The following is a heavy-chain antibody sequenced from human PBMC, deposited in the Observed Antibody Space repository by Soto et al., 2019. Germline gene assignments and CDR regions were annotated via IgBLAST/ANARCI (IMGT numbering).Heavy chain of an antibody. CDR3: ATLWFGEGNY. CDR1: GGSISSSSYY. CDR2: IYYSGST. V-gene: IGHV4-39*01. Sequence: QLQLQESGPGLVKPSETLSLTCTVSGGSISSSSYYWGWIRQPPGKGLEWIGSIYYSGSTYYNPSLKSRVTISVDTSKNKFSLQLSSVTAADTAVYYCATLWFGEGNYWGQGTLVTVSS. J-gene: IGHJ4*02. D-gene: IGHD3-10*01.